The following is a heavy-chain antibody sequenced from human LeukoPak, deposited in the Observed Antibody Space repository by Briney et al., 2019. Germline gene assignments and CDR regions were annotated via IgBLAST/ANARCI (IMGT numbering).Heavy chain of an antibody. CDR2: INDSGTT. J-gene: IGHJ4*02. CDR1: GGSFSGYY. Sequence: SETLSLTCAVYGGSFSGYYWSWIRQPPGKGLEWIGEINDSGTTNYNPSLKSRVTISEDTFRNQFSLKLSSVTAADTAVYYCARSGRYQIYWGRGPLVTVSS. CDR3: ARSGRYQIY. V-gene: IGHV4-34*01. D-gene: IGHD3-10*01.